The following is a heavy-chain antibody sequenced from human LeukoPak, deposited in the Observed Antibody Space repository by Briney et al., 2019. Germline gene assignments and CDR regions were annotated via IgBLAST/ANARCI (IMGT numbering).Heavy chain of an antibody. J-gene: IGHJ5*02. CDR2: INWSGGST. V-gene: IGHV3-20*04. CDR1: GFTFDDYG. Sequence: PGGSLRLSCAASGFTFDDYGMSWVRQAPGKGLEWVSGINWSGGSTGYTDSVKGRFTISRDNAKNSLYLQMNSLRAEDTAVYYCARDSSSGYYPLNWFDPWGQGTLVTVSS. CDR3: ARDSSSGYYPLNWFDP. D-gene: IGHD3-22*01.